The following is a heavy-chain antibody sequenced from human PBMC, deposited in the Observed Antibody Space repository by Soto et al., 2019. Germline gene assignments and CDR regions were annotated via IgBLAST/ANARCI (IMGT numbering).Heavy chain of an antibody. CDR1: GGSFSGYY. CDR2: INHSGST. D-gene: IGHD3-22*01. Sequence: PSETLSLTCAVYGGSFSGYYWSWIRQPPGKGLEWIGEINHSGSTNYNPSLKSRVTISVDTSKNQFSLKLSSVTAADTAVYYCARDLPKYYYDSSGYSLKIDAFDIWGQGTMLTVSS. J-gene: IGHJ3*02. V-gene: IGHV4-34*01. CDR3: ARDLPKYYYDSSGYSLKIDAFDI.